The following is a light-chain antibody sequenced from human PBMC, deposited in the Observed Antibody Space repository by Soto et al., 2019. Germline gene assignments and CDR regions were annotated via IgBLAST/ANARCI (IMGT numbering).Light chain of an antibody. CDR2: AAS. CDR3: QQYYIYPPT. Sequence: AIRMTQSPSSFSASTGDRVTITCRASQSIGTYLAWYQQKPGRAPKLLIFAASTLQRGVPSRFSGSGSGTDFTLTISCLQSEDFATYYCQQYYIYPPTFGGGTKVEIK. V-gene: IGKV1-8*01. CDR1: QSIGTY. J-gene: IGKJ4*01.